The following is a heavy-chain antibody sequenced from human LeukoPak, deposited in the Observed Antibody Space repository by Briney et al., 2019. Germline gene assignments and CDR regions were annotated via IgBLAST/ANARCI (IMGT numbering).Heavy chain of an antibody. CDR2: IWYDGSNK. CDR3: ARDPAYCGGDCYSGYFDY. J-gene: IGHJ4*02. Sequence: PGRSLRLSCAASGCTFSSYGMHWVRQAPGKGLEWVAVIWYDGSNKYYADSVKGRFTISRDNSKNTLYLQMNSLRAEDTAVYYCARDPAYCGGDCYSGYFDYWGQGTLVTVSS. D-gene: IGHD2-21*02. CDR1: GCTFSSYG. V-gene: IGHV3-33*01.